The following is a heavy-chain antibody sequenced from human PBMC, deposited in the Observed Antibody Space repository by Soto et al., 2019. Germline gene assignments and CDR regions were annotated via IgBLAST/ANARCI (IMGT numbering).Heavy chain of an antibody. CDR1: GFTFSSYG. V-gene: IGHV3-33*01. D-gene: IGHD3-22*01. Sequence: QVQLVESGGGVVQPGRSLRLSCAASGFTFSSYGMHWVRQAPGKGLEWVAVIWYDGSNKYYADSVKGRFTISRDNSKNTLYLQMNSLRAEDTAVYYCARDPDSSCYYEDAFDIWGQGTMVTVSS. CDR3: ARDPDSSCYYEDAFDI. J-gene: IGHJ3*02. CDR2: IWYDGSNK.